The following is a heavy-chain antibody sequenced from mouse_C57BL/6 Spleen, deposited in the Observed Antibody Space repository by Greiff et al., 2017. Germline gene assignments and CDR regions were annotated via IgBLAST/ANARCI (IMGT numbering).Heavy chain of an antibody. CDR2: INPGRGGT. V-gene: IGHV1-54*01. CDR1: GYAFTNYL. CDR3: ARGEWAFAD. D-gene: IGHD1-3*01. Sequence: QVQLQQSGAELVRPGTSVKVSCKASGYAFTNYLIEWVKQRPGQGLEWIGVINPGRGGTNYNEKFKGKATLTADKSSSTAYLKLSSLTSEDSAVXFCARGEWAFADWGQGTLVTVSA. J-gene: IGHJ3*01.